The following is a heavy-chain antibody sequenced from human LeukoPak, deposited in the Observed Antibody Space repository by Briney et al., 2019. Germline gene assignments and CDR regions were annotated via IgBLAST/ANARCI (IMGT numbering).Heavy chain of an antibody. CDR1: GFTFSSYG. D-gene: IGHD3-3*01. Sequence: GGSLRLSCAASGFTFSSYGMHWVRQAPGKGLEWVAVISYDGSNKYYADSVKGRITISRDNSKNTLYLQMNSLRVEDTAVYYCARDVAPLDWLDVWGQGTTVTVSS. V-gene: IGHV3-30*03. CDR3: ARDVAPLDWLDV. J-gene: IGHJ6*02. CDR2: ISYDGSNK.